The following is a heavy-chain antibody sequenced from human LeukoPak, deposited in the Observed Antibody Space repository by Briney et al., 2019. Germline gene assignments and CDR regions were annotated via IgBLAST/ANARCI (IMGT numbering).Heavy chain of an antibody. V-gene: IGHV4-39*01. D-gene: IGHD5-18*01. J-gene: IGHJ6*02. CDR1: GGSISSSSYY. Sequence: PSETLSLTCTVSGGSISSSSYYWGWIRQPPGKGLEWIGSIYYSGSTYYNPSLKSRVTISVDTSKNQFSLKLSSVTAADTAVYYCARRIQLWSPNYYYYGMDVWGQGTTVTVSS. CDR3: ARRIQLWSPNYYYYGMDV. CDR2: IYYSGST.